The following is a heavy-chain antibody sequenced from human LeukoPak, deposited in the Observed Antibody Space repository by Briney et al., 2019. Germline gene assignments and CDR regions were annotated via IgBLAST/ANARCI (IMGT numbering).Heavy chain of an antibody. CDR2: ISAYNGNT. V-gene: IGHV1-18*01. CDR1: GYTFTSYG. Sequence: ASVKVSCKASGYTFTSYGISWVRQAPGQGLERMGWISAYNGNTNYAQKLQGRVTMTTDTSTSTAYMELRSLRSDDTAVYYCARVSITIFGLVTQFDYWGQGTLVTVSS. CDR3: ARVSITIFGLVTQFDY. D-gene: IGHD3-3*01. J-gene: IGHJ4*02.